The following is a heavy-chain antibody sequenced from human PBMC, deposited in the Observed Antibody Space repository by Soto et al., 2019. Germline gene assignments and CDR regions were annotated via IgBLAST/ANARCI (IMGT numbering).Heavy chain of an antibody. D-gene: IGHD2-15*01. Sequence: EVQLVQSGAEVKKPGESLKISCQGSGYSFTTYWIGWVRQMPGKGLEWMGIIYPGDSDSRYNLSFQGQVAISADKSITPAYLHLSSLNASDTAMYYCARRRVVAGTQDGFDIWGQGTMVTVSS. V-gene: IGHV5-51*01. CDR3: ARRRVVAGTQDGFDI. CDR2: IYPGDSDS. CDR1: GYSFTTYW. J-gene: IGHJ3*02.